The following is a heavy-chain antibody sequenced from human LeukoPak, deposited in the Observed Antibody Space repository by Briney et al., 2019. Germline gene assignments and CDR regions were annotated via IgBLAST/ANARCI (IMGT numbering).Heavy chain of an antibody. V-gene: IGHV1-18*01. CDR3: ARDLREVVGATKGGYDY. Sequence: ASMKVSCKASGYTFTSYDISWVRQAPGQGLEWMGWINPYNGNTNYAQKFLGRVTMTTDTSTSTAYMELRSLRSDDTAVYHCARDLREVVGATKGGYDYWGQGTLVTVSS. J-gene: IGHJ4*02. CDR2: INPYNGNT. D-gene: IGHD1-26*01. CDR1: GYTFTSYD.